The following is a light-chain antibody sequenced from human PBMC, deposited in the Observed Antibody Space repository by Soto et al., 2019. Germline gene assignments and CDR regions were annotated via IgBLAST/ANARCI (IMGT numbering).Light chain of an antibody. V-gene: IGKV1-39*01. CDR1: QSISSY. CDR3: QQYGSSSWM. Sequence: IQMTQSPSSLSASVGDRVTITCRASQSISSYLNWYQQKPGKAPKLLIYAASSLQSGVPSRFSGSGSGTDFTLTISRLEPEDFAVYYCQQYGSSSWMFGQGTKVDIK. J-gene: IGKJ1*01. CDR2: AAS.